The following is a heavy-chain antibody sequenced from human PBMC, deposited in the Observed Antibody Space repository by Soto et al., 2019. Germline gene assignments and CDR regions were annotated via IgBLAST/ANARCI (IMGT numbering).Heavy chain of an antibody. D-gene: IGHD3-10*01. CDR2: ISGSGGST. V-gene: IGHV3-23*01. CDR3: AKVSTMVRGVILDYFDS. J-gene: IGHJ4*02. Sequence: EVQLLESGGGLVQPGGSLRLSCAASGFTFSSYAMSWVRQAPGKGLEWVSVISGSGGSTYYADSVKGRFTISRDNSKNTLYLQMNSPRAEDMAVYYCAKVSTMVRGVILDYFDSWGQGTLVTVSS. CDR1: GFTFSSYA.